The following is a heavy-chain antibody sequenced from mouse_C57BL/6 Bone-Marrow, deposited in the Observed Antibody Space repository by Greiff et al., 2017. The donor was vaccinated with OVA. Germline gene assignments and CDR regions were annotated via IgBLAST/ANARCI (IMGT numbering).Heavy chain of an antibody. J-gene: IGHJ4*01. CDR3: ARRRNCAMDY. Sequence: QVQLQQSGAELVRPGASVKLSCKASGYTFTDYYINWVKQRPGQGLEWIARIYPGSGNTYYNEKFKGKATLTAEKSSSTAYMQLSSLTSEDAAVYCCARRRNCAMDYWGQGTSVTVSS. V-gene: IGHV1-76*01. CDR2: IYPGSGNT. CDR1: GYTFTDYY.